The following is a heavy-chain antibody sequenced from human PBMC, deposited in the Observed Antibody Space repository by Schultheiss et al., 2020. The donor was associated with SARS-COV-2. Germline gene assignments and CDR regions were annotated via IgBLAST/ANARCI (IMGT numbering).Heavy chain of an antibody. D-gene: IGHD6-6*01. CDR1: GGSISSYY. V-gene: IGHV4-59*04. Sequence: SETLSLTCTVSGGSISSYYWGWIRQSPGKGLEWIGNIYYGGSTYHNPSLKSRVSMSVDTSRNQFSLKLNSVTAADSAIYYCASILEHLVLGVGYFKYWGQGALVTVSS. J-gene: IGHJ4*02. CDR3: ASILEHLVLGVGYFKY. CDR2: IYYGGST.